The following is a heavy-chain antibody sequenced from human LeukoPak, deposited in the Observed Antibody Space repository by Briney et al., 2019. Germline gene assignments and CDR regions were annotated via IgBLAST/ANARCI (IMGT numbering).Heavy chain of an antibody. Sequence: GGSLRLSCAASGFTFSDYYMSWIRQAPGKGLEWVSYISSSGSTICYADSVKGRFTISRDNAKNSLYLQMNSLRAEDTAVYYCARERIVGGYDVFDYWGQGTLVTVSS. CDR2: ISSSGSTI. D-gene: IGHD5-12*01. CDR1: GFTFSDYY. CDR3: ARERIVGGYDVFDY. J-gene: IGHJ4*02. V-gene: IGHV3-11*01.